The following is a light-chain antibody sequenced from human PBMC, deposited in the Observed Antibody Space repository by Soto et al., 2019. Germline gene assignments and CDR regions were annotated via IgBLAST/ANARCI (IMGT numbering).Light chain of an antibody. Sequence: QSALTQPASVSGSPGQSITISCTGTGSDVGGYNYVSWYQKHPGKAPKLVIFDVSNRPSGVSNRFSGSKSGNTASLTISGLQAEDEADYYCISYTGNNTPVFGTGTKVTVL. J-gene: IGLJ1*01. V-gene: IGLV2-14*01. CDR2: DVS. CDR3: ISYTGNNTPV. CDR1: GSDVGGYNY.